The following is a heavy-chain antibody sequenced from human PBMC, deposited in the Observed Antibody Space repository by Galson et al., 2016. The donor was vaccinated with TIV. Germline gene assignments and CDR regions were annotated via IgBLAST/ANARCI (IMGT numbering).Heavy chain of an antibody. CDR1: GDSVTSKTYL. J-gene: IGHJ5*02. CDR3: AREGGSRVIVAAAINYFNP. CDR2: IYNGGKT. Sequence: LSLTCTVSGDSVTSKTYLWGWIRQPPGKGLEWIGSIYNGGKTYYSPSLKSRVSISVDTSKNQFSLHLTSVTAADTAVYYCAREGGSRVIVAAAINYFNPWGQGTLVTVSA. D-gene: IGHD2-2*01. V-gene: IGHV4-39*01.